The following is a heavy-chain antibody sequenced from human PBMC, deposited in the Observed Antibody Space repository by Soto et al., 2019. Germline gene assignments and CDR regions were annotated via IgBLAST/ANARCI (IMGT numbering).Heavy chain of an antibody. CDR1: GYTFTTHY. Sequence: QVQLVQSGTEVKKPGASVKVSCKASGYTFTTHYMHWVRQAPGQELEWMGIINPSGGRTTYALKFQGRVTMTSDTSKNTVYVELTSLRSEDTAIYFCARAGENYGSGTFSPPLRYYFNSWGQGTLVTVSS. V-gene: IGHV1-46*01. J-gene: IGHJ4*02. D-gene: IGHD3-10*01. CDR2: INPSGGRT. CDR3: ARAGENYGSGTFSPPLRYYFNS.